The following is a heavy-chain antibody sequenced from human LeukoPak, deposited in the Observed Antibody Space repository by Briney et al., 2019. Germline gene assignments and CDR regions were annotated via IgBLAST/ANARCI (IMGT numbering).Heavy chain of an antibody. CDR2: IIPIFGTA. CDR3: ASAVDTAMVEGDYYYMDV. J-gene: IGHJ6*03. CDR1: GFTFSSYA. D-gene: IGHD5-18*01. V-gene: IGHV1-69*01. Sequence: GGSLRLSCAASGFTFSSYAISWVRQAPGQGLEWMGGIIPIFGTANYAQKFQGRVTITADESTSTAYMELSSLRSEDTAVYYCASAVDTAMVEGDYYYMDVWGKGTTVTVSS.